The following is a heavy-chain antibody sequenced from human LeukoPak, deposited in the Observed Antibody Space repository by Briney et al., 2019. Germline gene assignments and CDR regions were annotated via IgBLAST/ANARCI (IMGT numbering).Heavy chain of an antibody. Sequence: SETLSLTCIVSGGSIRSSNYYWGWIRQPPGKGLEWIGSIYYTGRTFYNPSLKSRVTISVDTSKNQFSLRLTSVTAADTAVYYCGRHTPESSVTQLDYWGQGTLVIVSS. D-gene: IGHD4-17*01. CDR2: IYYTGRT. CDR3: GRHTPESSVTQLDY. V-gene: IGHV4-39*01. CDR1: GGSIRSSNYY. J-gene: IGHJ4*02.